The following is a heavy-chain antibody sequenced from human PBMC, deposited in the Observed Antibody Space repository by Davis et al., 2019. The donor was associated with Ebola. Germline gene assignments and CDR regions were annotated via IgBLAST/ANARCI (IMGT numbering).Heavy chain of an antibody. CDR3: ARVNWGAGKAFDI. CDR1: GDSVSSSGAA. V-gene: IGHV6-1*01. Sequence: LRLSCAISGDSVSSSGAAWIWIRQSPSRGLEWLGRTYYNSKWYKDYAVSLKSRITFNPDTSKNQFSLQLESVTPEDTAIYYCARVNWGAGKAFDIWGQGSMVTVSS. J-gene: IGHJ3*02. CDR2: TYYNSKWYK. D-gene: IGHD7-27*01.